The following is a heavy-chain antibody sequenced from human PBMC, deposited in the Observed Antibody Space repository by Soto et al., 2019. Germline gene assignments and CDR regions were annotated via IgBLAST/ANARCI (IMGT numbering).Heavy chain of an antibody. V-gene: IGHV1-8*01. CDR1: GYTFSNYD. J-gene: IGHJ4*02. CDR2: VNPNNGDT. CDR3: AKVSRKGSAKDFDY. Sequence: QVQLVQSGAELKQPGASVKVSCKASGYTFSNYDMNWVRQATGQGPEWIGWVNPNNGDTGYAQKFQGRVTLTTDISTNNTYMELTTRRSKDTAIFYCAKVSRKGSAKDFDYWGQGTLITVSS.